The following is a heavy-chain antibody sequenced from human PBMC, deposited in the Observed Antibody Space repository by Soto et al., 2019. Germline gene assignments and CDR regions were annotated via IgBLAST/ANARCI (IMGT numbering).Heavy chain of an antibody. CDR1: GASVSSYKYY. Sequence: XTLSLPGTVSGASVSSYKYYWGWIRQPRGKGLGWIWYAHYSGSTNYNPSLNSRFEMSLDTSKNQFSLKVKSLTASDTALYDWATVYYDSSAYYRGYYFDSWGQGTLGTVSS. CDR3: ATVYYDSSAYYRGYYFDS. CDR2: AHYSGST. V-gene: IGHV4-61*01. J-gene: IGHJ4*02. D-gene: IGHD3-22*01.